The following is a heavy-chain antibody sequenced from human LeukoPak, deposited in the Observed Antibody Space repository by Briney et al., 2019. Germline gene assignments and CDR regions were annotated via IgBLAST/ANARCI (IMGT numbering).Heavy chain of an antibody. J-gene: IGHJ4*02. CDR1: GASISSYY. V-gene: IGHV4-4*07. D-gene: IGHD3-9*01. Sequence: SETLSLTCTVSGASISSYYWSWIRQPAGKGLEWIGRIYSSGNTNYNPSLKSRVTMSVDTSRNQLSLRLSSVTAADTAVYYCARDYDKAFDSWGQGTLVTVSS. CDR3: ARDYDKAFDS. CDR2: IYSSGNT.